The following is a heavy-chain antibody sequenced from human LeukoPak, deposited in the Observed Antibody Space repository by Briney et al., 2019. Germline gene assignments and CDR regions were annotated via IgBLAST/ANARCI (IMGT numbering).Heavy chain of an antibody. J-gene: IGHJ4*02. V-gene: IGHV3-23*01. CDR2: ISGSGGST. Sequence: GGSLRLSCAVSGFTFSSYAMSWVRQAPGKGLEWVSGISGSGGSTYYEDSVKGRFTISRDNSKKTLYLQMNSLRGEDTAVYYCASHMTTVTSGGDYWGQGTLVTVSS. D-gene: IGHD4-17*01. CDR1: GFTFSSYA. CDR3: ASHMTTVTSGGDY.